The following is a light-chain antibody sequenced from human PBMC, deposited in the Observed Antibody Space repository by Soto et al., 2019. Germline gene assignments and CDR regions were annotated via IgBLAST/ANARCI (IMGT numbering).Light chain of an antibody. J-gene: IGKJ2*01. V-gene: IGKV1-39*01. CDR2: AAS. CDR3: QQGYSTVLYT. CDR1: QSISSH. Sequence: DIQMTQSPSSLSASVGDRVTITCRASQSISSHLNWYQHKPGKAPKLLIYAASGLQSGVPSRFSGSGSGTDFTLTISSLQPEDFATYYCQQGYSTVLYTFGQGTKLEIK.